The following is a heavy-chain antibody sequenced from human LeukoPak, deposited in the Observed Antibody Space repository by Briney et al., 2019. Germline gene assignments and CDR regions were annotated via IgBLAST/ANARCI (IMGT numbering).Heavy chain of an antibody. J-gene: IGHJ5*02. V-gene: IGHV3-53*01. CDR3: APWGAPNRFDP. CDR2: IYSGGST. CDR1: GFTVSSNY. Sequence: GGSLRLSCAASGFTVSSNYMSWVRQAPGKGLEWVSVIYSGGSTYYADSVKGRFTISRDNSKNTLYLQMNSLRAEDTAVYYCAPWGAPNRFDPWAREPWSPSPQ. D-gene: IGHD3-16*01.